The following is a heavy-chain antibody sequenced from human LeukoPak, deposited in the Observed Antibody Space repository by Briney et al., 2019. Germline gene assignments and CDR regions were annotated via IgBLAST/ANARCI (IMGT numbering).Heavy chain of an antibody. CDR1: GFTFSSYA. V-gene: IGHV3-30-3*01. D-gene: IGHD3-22*01. CDR3: ARDPRYYYDSSGYDFYFDY. Sequence: GGSLRLSCAASGFTFSSYAMHWVRQAPGKGLEWVAVISYDGSNKYYADSVKGRFTISRDNSKNTLYLRMNSLRAEDTAVYYCARDPRYYYDSSGYDFYFDYWGQGTLVTVSS. J-gene: IGHJ4*02. CDR2: ISYDGSNK.